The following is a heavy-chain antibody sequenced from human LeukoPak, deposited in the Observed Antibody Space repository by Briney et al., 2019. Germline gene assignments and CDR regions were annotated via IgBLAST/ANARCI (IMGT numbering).Heavy chain of an antibody. J-gene: IGHJ6*03. CDR1: GGTFSSYT. CDR2: IIPIPGIA. Sequence: ASVKVSCKASGGTFSSYTISWVRQAPGQGLEWMGRIIPIPGIANYAQKFQGRVTITADKSTSTAYMELSSLRSEDTAVYYCASAMTTVVTHYYYYMDVWGKGTTVTVSS. D-gene: IGHD4-23*01. V-gene: IGHV1-69*02. CDR3: ASAMTTVVTHYYYYMDV.